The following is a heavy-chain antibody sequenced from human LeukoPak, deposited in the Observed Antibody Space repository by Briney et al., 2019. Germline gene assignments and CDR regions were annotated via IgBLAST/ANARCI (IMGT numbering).Heavy chain of an antibody. Sequence: GGSLRLSCAASGFTFSSYSMTWVRQAPGKGLEWVSTISNSDNSTYYADSVKGRFTFSRDNSKNTLYLQMNSLRAEDTAIYYCAKGLGVVIDFLVFDNWGQGTLVTVSS. D-gene: IGHD3-3*01. CDR2: ISNSDNST. J-gene: IGHJ4*02. CDR3: AKGLGVVIDFLVFDN. V-gene: IGHV3-23*01. CDR1: GFTFSSYS.